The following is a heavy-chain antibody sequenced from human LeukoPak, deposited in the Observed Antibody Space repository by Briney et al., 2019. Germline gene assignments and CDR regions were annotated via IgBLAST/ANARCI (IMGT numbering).Heavy chain of an antibody. J-gene: IGHJ4*02. CDR3: ARQYTYSSSRHFDY. V-gene: IGHV1-18*01. Sequence: GASVKVSCKVSGYTSPFYGITWVRQAPGQGLEWMGWISGYDGNTNYAQKLQGRVTMTTDTSTSTAYMELRSLRSDDTAVYYCARQYTYSSSRHFDYWGQGTLVTVSS. CDR2: ISGYDGNT. CDR1: GYTSPFYG. D-gene: IGHD6-6*01.